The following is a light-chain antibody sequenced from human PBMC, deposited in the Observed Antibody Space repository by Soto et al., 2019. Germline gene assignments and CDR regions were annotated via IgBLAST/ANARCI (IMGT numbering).Light chain of an antibody. J-gene: IGKJ5*01. Sequence: EIVLTQSPATLSLSPWERATRSCRASQSLSRYLAWYQQKPGQAPSLLIYDASNRATGIPARFSGSGSGTDFTLTISSLEPEDFAVYYCQQYNKWPPITFGQGTRLEIK. CDR1: QSLSRY. CDR3: QQYNKWPPIT. CDR2: DAS. V-gene: IGKV3-11*01.